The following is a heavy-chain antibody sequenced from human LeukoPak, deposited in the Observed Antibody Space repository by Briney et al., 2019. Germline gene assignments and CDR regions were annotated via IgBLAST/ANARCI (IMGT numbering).Heavy chain of an antibody. D-gene: IGHD2-15*01. J-gene: IGHJ4*02. CDR3: AKARGEQNGGSNY. V-gene: IGHV3-23*01. CDR1: GFTFSGHW. CDR2: ISGSGGSI. Sequence: PGGSLRLSCAASGFTFSGHWVTWVRQAPGKGLEWVSSISGSGGSIYYADSVEGRFTISRDNSKNTLYLQMNSLRPEDTAVYYCAKARGEQNGGSNYWGQGTLVTVSS.